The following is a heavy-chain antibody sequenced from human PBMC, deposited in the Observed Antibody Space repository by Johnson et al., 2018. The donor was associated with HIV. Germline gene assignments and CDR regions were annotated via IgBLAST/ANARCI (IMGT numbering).Heavy chain of an antibody. J-gene: IGHJ3*02. V-gene: IGHV3-66*02. CDR3: ARVHGGATRAKGAFDI. CDR1: GFTVSSNY. D-gene: IGHD1-26*01. Sequence: VQLVESGGGLVQPGGSLRLYCAASGFTVSSNYMSWVRQAPGKGLEWVSVIYSGGSTYYADSVKGRFTISRDNSKNTLYLQMNSLRAEDTAVYYCARVHGGATRAKGAFDIWGQGTMVTVSS. CDR2: IYSGGST.